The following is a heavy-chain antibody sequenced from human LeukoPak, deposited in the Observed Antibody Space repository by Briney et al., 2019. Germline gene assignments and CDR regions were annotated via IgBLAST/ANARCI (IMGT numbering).Heavy chain of an antibody. CDR2: ISYDGSNK. D-gene: IGHD6-19*01. J-gene: IGHJ4*02. CDR1: GFTFSSYG. V-gene: IGHV3-30*18. Sequence: PGRSLRLSCAASGFTFSSYGMHWVHQAPGKGLEWVAVISYDGSNKYYADSVKGRFTISRDNSKNTLYLQMNSLRAEDTAVYYCAKGGSGWYYFDYWGQGTLVTVSS. CDR3: AKGGSGWYYFDY.